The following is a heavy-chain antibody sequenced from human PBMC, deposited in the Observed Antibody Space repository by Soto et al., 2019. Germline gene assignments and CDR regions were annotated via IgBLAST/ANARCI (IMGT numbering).Heavy chain of an antibody. D-gene: IGHD3-3*01. V-gene: IGHV4-39*01. J-gene: IGHJ6*03. CDR3: ARQGYYDFWSGTAGGYYYMDV. Sequence: QLQLQESGPGLVKPSETLSLTCTVSGGSISSSSYYWGWIRQPPGKGLEWIGSIYYSGSTYYNPSLKSRVPISVDTSKNQFSLKLSSVTAADTAVYYCARQGYYDFWSGTAGGYYYMDVWGKGTTVTVSS. CDR1: GGSISSSSYY. CDR2: IYYSGST.